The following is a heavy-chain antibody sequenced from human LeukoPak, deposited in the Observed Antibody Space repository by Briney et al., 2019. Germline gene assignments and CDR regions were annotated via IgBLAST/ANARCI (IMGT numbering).Heavy chain of an antibody. V-gene: IGHV4-38-2*01. CDR3: ARNILPSPYYYDSSGSRYSFDY. Sequence: SETLSLTCAVSGYSISSGYYWGWIRQPPGEGLEWVGSIYHSGTTYYNPPLKSRVTISVDTSKNQLSLKLSSVTAADTAGYYSARNILPSPYYYDSSGSRYSFDYWGQGTLVTVSS. D-gene: IGHD3-22*01. CDR1: GYSISSGYY. CDR2: IYHSGTT. J-gene: IGHJ4*02.